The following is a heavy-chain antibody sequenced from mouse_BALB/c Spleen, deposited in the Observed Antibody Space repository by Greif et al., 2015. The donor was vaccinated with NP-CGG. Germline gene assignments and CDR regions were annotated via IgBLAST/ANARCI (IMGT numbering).Heavy chain of an antibody. D-gene: IGHD2-14*01. CDR2: IWWDDDK. V-gene: IGHV8-8*01. J-gene: IGHJ2*01. Sequence: QVTLKECGRGILQPSQTLSLTCSFSGFSLSTSGMGVGWIRQPSGKGLEWLAHIWWDDDKYHNTALKSGLTISKDTSKNQVFLKIASVDTADTATYYCARIANYRYDYWGQGTTLTVSS. CDR1: GFSLSTSGMG. CDR3: ARIANYRYDY.